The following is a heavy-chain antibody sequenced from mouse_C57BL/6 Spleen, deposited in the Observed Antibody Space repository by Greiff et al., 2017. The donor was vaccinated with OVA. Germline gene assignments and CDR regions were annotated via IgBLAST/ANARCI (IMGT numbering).Heavy chain of an antibody. CDR2: IYPGDGDT. D-gene: IGHD1-1*01. J-gene: IGHJ3*01. Sequence: VKLQESGPELVKPGASVKISCKASGYAFSSSWMNWVKQRPGKGLEWIGRIYPGDGDTNYNGKFKGKATLTADKSSSTAYMQLSSLTSEDSAVYFCARWYYGSAAYWGQGTLVTVSA. CDR3: ARWYYGSAAY. V-gene: IGHV1-82*01. CDR1: GYAFSSSW.